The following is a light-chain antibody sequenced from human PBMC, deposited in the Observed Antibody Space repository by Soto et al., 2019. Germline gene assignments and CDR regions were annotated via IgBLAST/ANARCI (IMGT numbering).Light chain of an antibody. Sequence: QAVVTQPPSASGAPGQRVTISCSGSSSNVGINYVYWYQQLPVTAPQLLIYRDNQRPSGVPDRFSGSKSGTSASLAISGLRSEDEADYYCTAWDDSRRGRVFGGGTKLTVL. CDR3: TAWDDSRRGRV. CDR2: RDN. CDR1: SSNVGINY. V-gene: IGLV1-47*01. J-gene: IGLJ2*01.